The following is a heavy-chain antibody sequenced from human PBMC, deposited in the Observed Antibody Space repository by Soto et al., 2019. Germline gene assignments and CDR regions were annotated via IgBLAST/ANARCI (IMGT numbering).Heavy chain of an antibody. D-gene: IGHD3-22*01. J-gene: IGHJ3*02. CDR2: SRNRANSYST. V-gene: IGHV3-72*01. CDR3: TSASFYDSSGYFQRAFDI. CDR1: GFTFSDHY. Sequence: EVQLVESGGGLVQPGGSLRLSCAASGFTFSDHYMDWVRQAPGKGLEWVGRSRNRANSYSTEYAASVKGRFIISRDDSKNSVYLQVNSLKTEDTAVYYCTSASFYDSSGYFQRAFDIWGQGTLVTVSS.